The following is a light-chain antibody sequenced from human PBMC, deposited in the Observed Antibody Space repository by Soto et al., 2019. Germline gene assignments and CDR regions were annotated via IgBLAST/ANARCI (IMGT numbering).Light chain of an antibody. Sequence: QSVLTQPASVSGSPGQSITISCTGTSSDVGGYNYVSWYQQHPGKAPKLMIYDVSNRPSGVSNRFSGSKSGNTGSLTISGLRVGDGADFYCSLYPPSSTPFFFFEIGTKVTV. J-gene: IGLJ1*01. CDR1: SSDVGGYNY. CDR3: SLYPPSSTPFFF. V-gene: IGLV2-14*01. CDR2: DVS.